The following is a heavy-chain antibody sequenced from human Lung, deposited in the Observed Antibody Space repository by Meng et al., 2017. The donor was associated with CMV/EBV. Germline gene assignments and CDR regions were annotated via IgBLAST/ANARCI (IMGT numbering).Heavy chain of an antibody. CDR2: IDDSGST. D-gene: IGHD1-26*01. CDR1: GGSISSNIR. V-gene: IGHV4-4*02. J-gene: IGHJ4*02. CDR3: ARGKQDAWELLAY. Sequence: QGQREGSGPGLVKPSGTLSLPCGVSGGSISSNIRWTWVRQPPGKGLEWIGDIDDSGSTNYNPSLNSRISISLDKSKNHFSLKVNSVTAADTAVYYCARGKQDAWELLAYWGQGALVTVSS.